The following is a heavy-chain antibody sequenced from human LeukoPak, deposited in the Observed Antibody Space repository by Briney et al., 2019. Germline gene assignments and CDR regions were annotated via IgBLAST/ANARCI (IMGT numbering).Heavy chain of an antibody. D-gene: IGHD1-7*01. V-gene: IGHV1-18*01. CDR1: VYTFTSYG. Sequence: ASVNVSCKASVYTFTSYGISWLRQGPGQGLEWMGWISAYHCNTNYAQKLQGSVTLTTAKSRSTASMELRSLRSDATAVYYCARAGLTGTTPFDPWGQGTLVTVSS. J-gene: IGHJ5*02. CDR2: ISAYHCNT. CDR3: ARAGLTGTTPFDP.